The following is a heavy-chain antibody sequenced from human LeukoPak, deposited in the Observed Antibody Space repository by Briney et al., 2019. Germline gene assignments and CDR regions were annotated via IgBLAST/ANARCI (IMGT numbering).Heavy chain of an antibody. Sequence: PGGSLRLSCAASGFTFSSYAMSWVRQAPGKGLEWVSGVISSGGSTYYADSVKGRFTISRDNSKNTLYLQMNSLRAADTAVYYCAKLWSTSRGAFDIWGQGTMVTVSS. CDR1: GFTFSSYA. V-gene: IGHV3-23*01. J-gene: IGHJ3*02. CDR3: AKLWSTSRGAFDI. D-gene: IGHD1-1*01. CDR2: VISSGGST.